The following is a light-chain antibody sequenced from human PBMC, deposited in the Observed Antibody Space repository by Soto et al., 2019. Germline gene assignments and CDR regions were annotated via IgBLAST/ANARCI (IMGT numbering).Light chain of an antibody. J-gene: IGKJ1*01. Sequence: EIVMTQSPATLSVSPGERATLSCRASQSVTSNLVWYQQKPGQAPRLLIYGASTRATGIPARFSGSGSGTEFTLTISRLQSGDFAVYYCQQYDNWPWTFGQGTKVEIK. CDR2: GAS. CDR3: QQYDNWPWT. V-gene: IGKV3-15*01. CDR1: QSVTSN.